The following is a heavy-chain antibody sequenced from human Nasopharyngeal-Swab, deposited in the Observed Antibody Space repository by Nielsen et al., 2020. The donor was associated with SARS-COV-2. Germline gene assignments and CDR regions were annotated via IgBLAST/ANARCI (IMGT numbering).Heavy chain of an antibody. CDR1: GGSISSYY. CDR3: ARDNTA. CDR2: INYSGST. D-gene: IGHD5-18*01. J-gene: IGHJ4*02. V-gene: IGHV4-59*12. Sequence: SETLSLTCTVSGGSISSYYWSWIRQPPGKGLEWIGYINYSGSTYYNPSLKSRVTISVDTSKNQFSLKLSSVTAADTAVYYCARDNTAWGQGTLVTVSS.